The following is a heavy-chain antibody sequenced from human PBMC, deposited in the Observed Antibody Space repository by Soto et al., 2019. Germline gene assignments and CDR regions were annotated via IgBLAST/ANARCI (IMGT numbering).Heavy chain of an antibody. CDR3: ARGSSIAGLYYGMDV. CDR1: GGSISSGGYY. Sequence: QVQLQESGPGLVKPSQTLSLTCTVSGGSISSGGYYWTWIRQHPGKGLEWIGYNYYSGITYYNPSLKSRVTISLATSKNQSSRKLSSVTAADTAVYYCARGSSIAGLYYGMDVWGQGTTVTVSS. D-gene: IGHD6-6*01. V-gene: IGHV4-31*03. J-gene: IGHJ6*02. CDR2: NYYSGIT.